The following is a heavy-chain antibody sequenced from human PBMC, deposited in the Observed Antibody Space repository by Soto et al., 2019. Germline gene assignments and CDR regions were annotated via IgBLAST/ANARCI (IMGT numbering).Heavy chain of an antibody. CDR1: GYTFTTHT. CDR3: TRLETDY. V-gene: IGHV1-3*01. CDR2: MNGGNGNT. Sequence: QVQLVQSGAEVKRPGASVKVFCKASGYTFTTHTMHWVRQAPGQGLEWMGWMNGGNGNTKYSQKFQGRVTFTRDTFASTACMELSSLRSEDTAVYYCTRLETDYWGQGTLVTVSS. J-gene: IGHJ4*02.